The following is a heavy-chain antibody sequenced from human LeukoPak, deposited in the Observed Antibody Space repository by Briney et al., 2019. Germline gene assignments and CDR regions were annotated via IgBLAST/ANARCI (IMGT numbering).Heavy chain of an antibody. V-gene: IGHV3-7*03. J-gene: IGHJ4*02. CDR3: ATGLWTYDI. D-gene: IGHD2/OR15-2a*01. CDR1: GFILRSYW. Sequence: GGSLRLSCVASGFILRSYWMSWVRQAPGKRLEWVANIKQDGSEKHYVDSVKGRFTISRDNTKNSLYLQMNSLRAEDTAMYYCATGLWTYDIWGQGTLVTVSS. CDR2: IKQDGSEK.